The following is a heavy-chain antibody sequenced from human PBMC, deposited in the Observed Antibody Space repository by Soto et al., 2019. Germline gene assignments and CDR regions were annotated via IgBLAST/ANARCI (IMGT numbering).Heavy chain of an antibody. CDR2: ISGNVGSTT. CDR1: GITFTNYA. CDR3: AKHRGFVAGPLDS. D-gene: IGHD6-19*01. J-gene: IGHJ4*02. V-gene: IGHV3-23*01. Sequence: EVQLLESGGGLAQPGGSLRLSCAVSGITFTNYAMGWVRQAPGKGLEWVSGISGNVGSTTHYADSVKGRFTISRDNSKSVLFLQMNSLRAEDTAVYYCAKHRGFVAGPLDSWGQGTLVIVSS.